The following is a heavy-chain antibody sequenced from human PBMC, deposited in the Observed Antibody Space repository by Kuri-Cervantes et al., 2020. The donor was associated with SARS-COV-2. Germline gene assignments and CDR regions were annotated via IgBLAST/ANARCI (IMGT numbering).Heavy chain of an antibody. V-gene: IGHV4-59*08. D-gene: IGHD6-6*01. CDR1: GGSISSHY. J-gene: IGHJ6*03. CDR2: IYYSGST. CDR3: ARNPAARRGYYYYYMDV. Sequence: SETLSLTCTVSGGSISSHYWSWIRQPPGKGLEWIGYIYYSGSTNYNPSLKSRVTISVDTSKNQFSLKLSSVTAADTAVYYCARNPAARRGYYYYYMDVWGKGTTVTVSS.